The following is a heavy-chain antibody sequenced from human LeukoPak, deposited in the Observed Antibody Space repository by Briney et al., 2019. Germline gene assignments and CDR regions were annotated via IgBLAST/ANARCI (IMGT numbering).Heavy chain of an antibody. J-gene: IGHJ5*02. V-gene: IGHV3-21*01. CDR2: ITSTGSYI. CDR3: ASDNWFDP. Sequence: GGSLRLSCAASGFTFSGYTMNWVRQAPGKELEWVSSITSTGSYIYYADSVKGRFTISRDNAKDSLYLQMNSLRAEDTAVYYCASDNWFDPWGQGTLVTVSS. CDR1: GFTFSGYT.